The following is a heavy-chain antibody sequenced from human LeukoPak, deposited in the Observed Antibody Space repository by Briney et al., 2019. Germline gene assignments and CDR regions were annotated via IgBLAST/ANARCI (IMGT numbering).Heavy chain of an antibody. J-gene: IGHJ5*02. Sequence: SETLSLTCAVYGGSFSGYYWSWIRQPPGKGLEWIGEINHSGSANYNPSLKSRVTISVDTSKNQFSLKLSSVTAADTAVYYCAREDRRKNWFDPWGQGTLVTVSS. CDR2: INHSGSA. V-gene: IGHV4-34*01. CDR1: GGSFSGYY. CDR3: AREDRRKNWFDP.